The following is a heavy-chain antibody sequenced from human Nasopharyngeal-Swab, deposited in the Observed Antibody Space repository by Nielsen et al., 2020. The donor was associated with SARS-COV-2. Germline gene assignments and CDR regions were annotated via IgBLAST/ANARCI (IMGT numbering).Heavy chain of an antibody. V-gene: IGHV4-59*13. CDR2: IYYSGST. CDR3: ARVWGATCLN. D-gene: IGHD1-26*01. J-gene: IGHJ4*02. Sequence: PGRGLEWIGYIYYSGSTNYNPSLKSRVTISVDTSKNQFSLKLSSVTAADTAVYYCARVWGATCLNWGQGTLVTVSS.